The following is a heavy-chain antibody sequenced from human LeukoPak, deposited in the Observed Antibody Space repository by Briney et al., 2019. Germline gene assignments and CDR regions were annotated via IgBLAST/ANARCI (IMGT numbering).Heavy chain of an antibody. D-gene: IGHD3-9*01. CDR3: ARGAEGGQYYDIFWGFNWFDP. J-gene: IGHJ5*02. V-gene: IGHV4-39*07. CDR2: IYYSGST. CDR1: GGSISSSSYY. Sequence: PSETLSLTCTVSGGSISSSSYYWGWIRQPPGKGLEWIGSIYYSGSTYYNPSLKSQVTISVDTSKNQFSLKLSSVTAADTAVYYCARGAEGGQYYDIFWGFNWFDPWGQGTLVTVSS.